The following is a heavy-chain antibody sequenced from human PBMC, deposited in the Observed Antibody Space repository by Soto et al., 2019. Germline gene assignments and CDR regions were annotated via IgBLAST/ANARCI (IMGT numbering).Heavy chain of an antibody. CDR3: ARDRTYCSGGSCFYDWFDP. CDR1: GDSVSSNSAA. D-gene: IGHD2-15*01. V-gene: IGHV6-1*01. CDR2: TYYRSKWYN. J-gene: IGHJ5*02. Sequence: PSQTLSLTCAISGDSVSSNSAAWNWIRQSPSRGLEWLGRTYYRSKWYNDYAVSVKSRITINPDTSKNQFSLQLNSVTPEDTAVYYCARDRTYCSGGSCFYDWFDPWGQGTLVTISS.